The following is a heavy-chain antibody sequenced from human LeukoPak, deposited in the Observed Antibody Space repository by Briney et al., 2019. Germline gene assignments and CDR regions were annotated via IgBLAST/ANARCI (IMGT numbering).Heavy chain of an antibody. CDR2: IYYGGTT. CDR1: GSSISTYY. Sequence: SETLSLTCTVSGSSISTYYWSWIRQPPGKGLVWIGYIYYGGTTNYNPSLKSRDIISVDTSKNQLSLKLTAVTAADTAVYYCARAYSGTLPATDWGQGTLVTVST. V-gene: IGHV4-59*01. J-gene: IGHJ4*02. D-gene: IGHD1-26*01. CDR3: ARAYSGTLPATD.